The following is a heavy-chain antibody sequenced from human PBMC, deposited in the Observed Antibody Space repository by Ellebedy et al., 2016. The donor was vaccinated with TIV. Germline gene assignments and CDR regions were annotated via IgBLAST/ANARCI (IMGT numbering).Heavy chain of an antibody. J-gene: IGHJ4*02. CDR1: GFTFDDYA. V-gene: IGHV3-9*01. D-gene: IGHD6-19*01. CDR3: AKDLSSGWYGGVVH. CDR2: ISWNSGSI. Sequence: SLKISXAASGFTFDDYAMPWVRQAPGKGLEWVSGISWNSGSIGYADSVKGRFTISRDNAKNSLYLQMNSLRAEDTALYYCAKDLSSGWYGGVVHWGQGTLVTVSS.